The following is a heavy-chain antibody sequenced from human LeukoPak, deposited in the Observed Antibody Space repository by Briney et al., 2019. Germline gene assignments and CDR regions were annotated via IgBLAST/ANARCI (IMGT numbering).Heavy chain of an antibody. J-gene: IGHJ6*02. D-gene: IGHD3-22*01. CDR1: GGSISSYY. Sequence: RPSETLSLTCTVSGGSISSYYWSWIRQPPGKGLEWIGYIYYSGSTNYNPSLKSRVTISVDTSKNQFSLKLSSVTAADTAVYYCARGSYYYDSSGYYDPYYYYGMDVWGQGTTVTVSS. CDR2: IYYSGST. CDR3: ARGSYYYDSSGYYDPYYYYGMDV. V-gene: IGHV4-59*01.